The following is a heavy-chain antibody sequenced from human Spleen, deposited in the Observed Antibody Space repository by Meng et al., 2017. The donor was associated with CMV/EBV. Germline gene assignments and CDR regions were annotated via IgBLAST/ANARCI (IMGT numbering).Heavy chain of an antibody. V-gene: IGHV3-30*03. CDR2: ISYDGGNT. Sequence: GGSLRLSCAASGFTFSSYWMSWVRQAPGKGLEWVAVISYDGGNTYYADSVKGRFSISRDNSKNTVYLHMNSLRTGDTAVFYCARVINIPAATGKYFDLWGRGTLVTVSS. J-gene: IGHJ2*01. D-gene: IGHD2-2*01. CDR3: ARVINIPAATGKYFDL. CDR1: GFTFSSYW.